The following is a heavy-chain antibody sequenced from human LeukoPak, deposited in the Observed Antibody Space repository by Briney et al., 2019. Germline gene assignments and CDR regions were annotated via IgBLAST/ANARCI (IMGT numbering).Heavy chain of an antibody. CDR2: IRSKANSYAT. CDR3: TRHPPYDSSGYYYGYFDY. J-gene: IGHJ4*02. Sequence: PGGSLRLSCAASGFTFSGSAMHWVRQASGKGLEWVGRIRSKANSYATAYAASVKGRFTISRDDSKNTAHLQMDSLKTEDTAVYYCTRHPPYDSSGYYYGYFDYWGQGTLVTVSS. D-gene: IGHD3-22*01. CDR1: GFTFSGSA. V-gene: IGHV3-73*01.